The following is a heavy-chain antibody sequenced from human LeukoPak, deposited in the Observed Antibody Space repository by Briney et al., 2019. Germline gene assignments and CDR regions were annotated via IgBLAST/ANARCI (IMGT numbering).Heavy chain of an antibody. J-gene: IGHJ4*02. CDR2: LYGGGNT. V-gene: IGHV3-66*04. D-gene: IGHD4-17*01. Sequence: GGSLRLSCAGSGFTVSSDFMIWVRQAPGRGLEWVSILYGGGNTYYGGSVKDRFTISRDNSKNTLYLQMNSLRAEDTAVYYCARQRRTTVTTYQVNWGQGTLVTVSS. CDR3: ARQRRTTVTTYQVN. CDR1: GFTVSSDF.